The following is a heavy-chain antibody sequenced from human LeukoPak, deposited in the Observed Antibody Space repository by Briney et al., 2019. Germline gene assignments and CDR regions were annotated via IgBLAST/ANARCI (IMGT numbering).Heavy chain of an antibody. V-gene: IGHV3-30*18. D-gene: IGHD3-3*01. Sequence: GRSLRLSCAASGFTFSRYGMHWVRQAPGQGLEWVAVISYDGSNKYYADSVKGRFTISRDNSKNILYLQMSSLSVEDTAVYYCAKFWSGNFGRDALDIWGQGTMVTVSS. J-gene: IGHJ3*02. CDR2: ISYDGSNK. CDR3: AKFWSGNFGRDALDI. CDR1: GFTFSRYG.